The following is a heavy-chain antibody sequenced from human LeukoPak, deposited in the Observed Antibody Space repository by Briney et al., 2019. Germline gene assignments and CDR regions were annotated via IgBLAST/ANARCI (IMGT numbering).Heavy chain of an antibody. V-gene: IGHV3-74*01. J-gene: IGHJ4*02. CDR1: GLSFSNYW. Sequence: PGGSLRLSCEVSGLSFSNYWMHWVRQAPGKGLVWVARTNLHGTAVDYADSVKGRFIISRDNANNTLFLQMNSLRVEDTAVYYCASAYTYVRLGDHWGQGTLVTVSS. CDR3: ASAYTYVRLGDH. D-gene: IGHD3-16*01. CDR2: TNLHGTAV.